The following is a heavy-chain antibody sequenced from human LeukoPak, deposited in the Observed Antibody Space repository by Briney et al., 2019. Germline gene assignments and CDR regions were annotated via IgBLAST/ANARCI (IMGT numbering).Heavy chain of an antibody. Sequence: GGSLRLSCAASGFTFSSYVMSWVRQTPGKGLEWVSSISGSGDSTFYADSVKGRFSISRDNSKNTLYLQVNGLRTEDTAVYYCAKDRLLNCRGDCYIFDYWGQGTVVTVSS. CDR1: GFTFSSYV. D-gene: IGHD2-21*02. J-gene: IGHJ4*02. CDR2: ISGSGDST. V-gene: IGHV3-23*01. CDR3: AKDRLLNCRGDCYIFDY.